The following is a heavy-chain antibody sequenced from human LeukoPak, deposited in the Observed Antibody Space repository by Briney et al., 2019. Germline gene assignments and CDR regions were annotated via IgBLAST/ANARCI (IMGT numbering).Heavy chain of an antibody. Sequence: PGVSLRLSCEASGFIFSSYAMTWVRQAPGKGLEWVSVISDSGGSTYYADSVKGRFTISRDNSKNTLYLQMNSLRAEATAVYYCAKRASTSSRYFDYWGQGTLVTVSS. CDR3: AKRASTSSRYFDY. J-gene: IGHJ4*02. V-gene: IGHV3-23*01. CDR1: GFIFSSYA. D-gene: IGHD2-2*01. CDR2: ISDSGGST.